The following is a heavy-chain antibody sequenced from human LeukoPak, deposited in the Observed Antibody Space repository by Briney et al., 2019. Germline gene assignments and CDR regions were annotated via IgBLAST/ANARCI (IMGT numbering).Heavy chain of an antibody. CDR3: ARRSWYVDY. V-gene: IGHV4-59*01. J-gene: IGHJ4*02. Sequence: SETLSLTCTVSGGPMSTYYWSWIRQPPGKGLEWIGYIYDSLSTDYNPSLKSRVTISVDMSKNQFSLKLTSVTAADTAVYYCARRSWYVDYWGQGTLVTVSS. CDR2: IYDSLST. CDR1: GGPMSTYY. D-gene: IGHD6-13*01.